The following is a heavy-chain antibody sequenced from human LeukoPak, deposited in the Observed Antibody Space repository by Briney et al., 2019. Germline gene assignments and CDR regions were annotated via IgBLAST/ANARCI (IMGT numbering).Heavy chain of an antibody. D-gene: IGHD4-17*01. CDR1: GFTFSSYA. Sequence: GGSLRLSCAASGFTFSSYAMSWVRQAPGKGLEWVSAISGSGGSTYYADSVKGRFTISRDNSKNTLYLQMNSLRAEDTAVYYCAKVGATVSRLPMWFQHWGQGTLVTVSS. J-gene: IGHJ1*01. V-gene: IGHV3-23*01. CDR2: ISGSGGST. CDR3: AKVGATVSRLPMWFQH.